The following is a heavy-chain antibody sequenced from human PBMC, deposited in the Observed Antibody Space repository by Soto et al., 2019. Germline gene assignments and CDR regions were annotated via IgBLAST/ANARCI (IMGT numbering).Heavy chain of an antibody. V-gene: IGHV3-7*01. CDR2: IKWDASEK. CDR3: AKVGSTVVRGDEAFDI. J-gene: IGHJ3*02. D-gene: IGHD4-17*01. CDR1: GVSFGVYW. Sequence: PGGSLRLSCRASGVSFGVYWLSWVRKAPGKGLEWLATIKWDASEKKYVDSVKGRFTISRDNSKNTLYLQMNSLRAEDTAVYYCAKVGSTVVRGDEAFDIWGQGTMVTVSS.